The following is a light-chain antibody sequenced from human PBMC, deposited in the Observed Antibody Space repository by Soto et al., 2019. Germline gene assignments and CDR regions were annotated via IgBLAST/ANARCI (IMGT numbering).Light chain of an antibody. CDR1: QSVSNW. V-gene: IGKV1-5*03. CDR3: QPYDTYLRT. J-gene: IGKJ1*01. CDR2: DGS. Sequence: DMQMTQSPSALSASVGDRVTITCRASQSVSNWLAWYRQKPGEAPKLLIYDGSTLVRGVQSRFSGSGSGTEFTLPIRGLQPDAFATSYCQPYDTYLRTFGQGTKVEVK.